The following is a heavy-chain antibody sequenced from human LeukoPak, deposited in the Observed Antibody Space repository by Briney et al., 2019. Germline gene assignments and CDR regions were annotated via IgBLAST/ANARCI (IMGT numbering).Heavy chain of an antibody. CDR3: VRGALPGDNWYFDL. Sequence: GGSLRHSCETSGFPFSAYDMHWVRQAPGKGLEWVSAFGSAGDTYYPGAVRGRFTISRDYAKNSLYLQMNSLRTGDTAVYFCVRGALPGDNWYFDLWGRGTLVTVAS. CDR2: FGSAGDT. D-gene: IGHD1-26*01. V-gene: IGHV3-13*01. J-gene: IGHJ2*01. CDR1: GFPFSAYD.